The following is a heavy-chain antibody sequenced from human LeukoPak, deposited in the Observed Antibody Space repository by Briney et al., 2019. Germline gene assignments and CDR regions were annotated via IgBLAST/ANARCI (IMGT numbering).Heavy chain of an antibody. J-gene: IGHJ4*02. CDR1: GSTFSDYY. V-gene: IGHV3-11*01. Sequence: GGSLRLSCAASGSTFSDYYMSWIRQAPGKGLEWVSYISSSGSTIYYADSVKGRFTISRDNAKNSLYLQMNSLRAEDTAVYYCARDFNSLHSGSYFDYWGQGTLVTVSS. D-gene: IGHD1-26*01. CDR2: ISSSGSTI. CDR3: ARDFNSLHSGSYFDY.